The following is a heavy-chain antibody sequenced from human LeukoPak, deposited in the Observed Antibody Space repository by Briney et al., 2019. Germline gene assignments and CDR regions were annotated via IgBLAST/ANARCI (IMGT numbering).Heavy chain of an antibody. Sequence: ASVKVSCKASVYTFTSYYMHWVRQAPGQGLEWMGMINPSGCSTSYAQKFQGRVTMTRDMSTSTVYMELSSLRSEDTAVYYRVKSIAAAGKRDWFDPWGQGTLVTVSS. CDR2: INPSGCST. V-gene: IGHV1-46*01. J-gene: IGHJ5*02. CDR1: VYTFTSYY. D-gene: IGHD6-13*01. CDR3: VKSIAAAGKRDWFDP.